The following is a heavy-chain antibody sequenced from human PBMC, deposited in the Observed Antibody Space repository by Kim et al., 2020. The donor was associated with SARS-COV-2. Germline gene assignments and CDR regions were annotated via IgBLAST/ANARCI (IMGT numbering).Heavy chain of an antibody. V-gene: IGHV3-7*01. CDR3: AGDRYYYDRSGYEAY. Sequence: GGSLRLSCAASGFTFSSYWMSWVRQAPGKGLEWVANIKQDGSEKYYVDSVKGRFTISRDNAKNSLYLQMNSLRAEDTAVYYCAGDRYYYDRSGYEAYWGQGTLVTVSS. CDR2: IKQDGSEK. J-gene: IGHJ4*02. CDR1: GFTFSSYW. D-gene: IGHD3-22*01.